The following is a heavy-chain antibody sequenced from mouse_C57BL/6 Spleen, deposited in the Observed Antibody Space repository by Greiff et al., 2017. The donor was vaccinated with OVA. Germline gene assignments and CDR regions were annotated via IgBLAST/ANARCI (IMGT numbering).Heavy chain of an antibody. D-gene: IGHD1-1*01. CDR2: IYPGSGST. Sequence: QVQLQQPGAELVKPGASVKMSCKASGYTFTSYWITWVKQRPGQGLEWIGDIYPGSGSTNYNEKFKSKATLTVDTSSSTAYMQLSSLTSEDSAVYDCARSWGLLRRGYAMDYWGQGTSVTVSS. J-gene: IGHJ4*01. CDR1: GYTFTSYW. CDR3: ARSWGLLRRGYAMDY. V-gene: IGHV1-55*01.